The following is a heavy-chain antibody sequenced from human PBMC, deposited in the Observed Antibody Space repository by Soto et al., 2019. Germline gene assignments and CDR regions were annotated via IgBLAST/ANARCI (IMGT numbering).Heavy chain of an antibody. CDR2: IYYSGST. V-gene: IGHV4-59*08. CDR3: ARRYGYSFDY. J-gene: IGHJ4*02. CDR1: GGSISSYY. D-gene: IGHD1-1*01. Sequence: TLSLTCTVSGGSISSYYWSWIRQPPGKGLEWIGYIYYSGSTNYNPSLKSRVTISVDTSKNQFSLKLSSVTAADTAVYYCARRYGYSFDYWGQGTLVTVSS.